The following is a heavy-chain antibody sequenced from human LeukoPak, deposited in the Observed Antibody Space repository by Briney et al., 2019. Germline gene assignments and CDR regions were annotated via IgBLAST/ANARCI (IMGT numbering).Heavy chain of an antibody. CDR2: MNPNSGNT. D-gene: IGHD6-19*01. V-gene: IGHV1-8*01. Sequence: ASVKVSCKASGYSFTSYDINWVRQATGQGLEWRGWMNPNSGNTGYAQKFQGRVTMTSNTSISTAYMELSSLRSEDTAVYYCARGGEIAVRHAFDIWGQGTLVTVSS. CDR3: ARGGEIAVRHAFDI. CDR1: GYSFTSYD. J-gene: IGHJ3*02.